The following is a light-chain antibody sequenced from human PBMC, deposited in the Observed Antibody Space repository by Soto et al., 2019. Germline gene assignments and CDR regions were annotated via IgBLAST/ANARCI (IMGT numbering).Light chain of an antibody. Sequence: QSALTQPPSASGSPGQSVTISCTGTSSDVGGYNYVSWYQQHPGKAPKLMIYEFSKRPSGVPDRFSGSKSGNTASLTVSGLQAEDEADYYCSSYAGSNNSDVVFGGGTQLTVL. V-gene: IGLV2-8*01. CDR1: SSDVGGYNY. CDR2: EFS. J-gene: IGLJ2*01. CDR3: SSYAGSNNSDVV.